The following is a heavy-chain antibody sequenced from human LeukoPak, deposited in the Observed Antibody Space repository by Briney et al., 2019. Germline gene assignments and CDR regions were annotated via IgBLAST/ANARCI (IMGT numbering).Heavy chain of an antibody. V-gene: IGHV3-23*01. CDR2: ISGSGGST. D-gene: IGHD3-22*01. CDR3: ANFPQDYYDSSGPVDY. J-gene: IGHJ4*02. CDR1: GFTFSSYA. Sequence: GGCLRLSCPASGFTFSSYAISWVRQAPGKGLEWVSAISGSGGSTYYAGSVKGRFTISRDNSKNTLYLQMNSLRAEDTAVYYCANFPQDYYDSSGPVDYWGQGTLVTVSS.